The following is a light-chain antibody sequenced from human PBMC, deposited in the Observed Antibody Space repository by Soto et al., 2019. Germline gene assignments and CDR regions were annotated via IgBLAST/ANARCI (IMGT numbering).Light chain of an antibody. V-gene: IGLV1-51*01. Sequence: QSVLTQPPSVSAAPGQKVTISYSGSSSNIGNNYVSWYQQLPGTAPKLLIYDNNKRPSGIPDRFSGSKSGTSATLGITGLQTGDEADYYCGTWARQVFGGGTKLTVL. J-gene: IGLJ2*01. CDR1: SSNIGNNY. CDR2: DNN. CDR3: GTWARQV.